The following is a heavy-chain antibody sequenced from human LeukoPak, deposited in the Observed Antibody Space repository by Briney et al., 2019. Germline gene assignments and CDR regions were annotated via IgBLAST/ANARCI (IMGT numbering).Heavy chain of an antibody. CDR1: GFTFSEYS. J-gene: IGHJ4*02. CDR2: IRKKVNSYTT. CDR3: GRVAVGTDRYLRDY. V-gene: IGHV3-72*01. Sequence: GGSLRLSCAASGFTFSEYSMDWVRQAPGKGLGWVGRIRKKVNSYTTEYAASVKGRFTISRDDSKNSLYLQMNSLQTEDTAVYYCGRVAVGTDRYLRDYWGQGTLLTVSS. D-gene: IGHD3-9*01.